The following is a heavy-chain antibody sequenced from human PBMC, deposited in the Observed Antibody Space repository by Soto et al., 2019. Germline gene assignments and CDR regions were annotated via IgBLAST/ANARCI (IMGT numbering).Heavy chain of an antibody. D-gene: IGHD3-3*01. CDR3: ASSYYDFWSTNAFDI. CDR2: IYYSGST. Sequence: SETLSLTCTVSGGSISSSSYYWGWIRQPPGKGLEWIGSIYYSGSTYYNPSLKSRVTISVDTSKNQFSLKLSSVTAADTAVYYCASSYYDFWSTNAFDIWGQGTMVTVSS. CDR1: GGSISSSSYY. V-gene: IGHV4-39*01. J-gene: IGHJ3*02.